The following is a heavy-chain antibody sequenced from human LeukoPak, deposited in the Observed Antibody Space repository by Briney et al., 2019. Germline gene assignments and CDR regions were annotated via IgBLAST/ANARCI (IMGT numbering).Heavy chain of an antibody. J-gene: IGHJ4*02. CDR1: GFTFDDYA. Sequence: GGSLRLSCAASGFTFDDYAMYWVRQAPGKGLEWVSGISWNSGSIGYADSVKGRFTISRDNAKNSLYLQMNSLRAEDTALYYCAKDLSGWYRYYFDYWGQGTLVTVSS. D-gene: IGHD6-19*01. V-gene: IGHV3-9*01. CDR3: AKDLSGWYRYYFDY. CDR2: ISWNSGSI.